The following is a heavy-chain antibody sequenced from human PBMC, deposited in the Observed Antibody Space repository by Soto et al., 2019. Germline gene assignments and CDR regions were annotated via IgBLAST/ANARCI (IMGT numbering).Heavy chain of an antibody. Sequence: EVQLVESGGGLVKPGGSLRLSCAASGFTFSSYSMNWVRQAPGKGLEWVSSISSSSSYIYYADSVKGRFTISRDNAKNSLYLQMNSRRAEDTAVYYCARDGGSAAAAAPRGWFDPWGQGTLVTVSS. V-gene: IGHV3-21*01. CDR1: GFTFSSYS. J-gene: IGHJ5*02. CDR3: ARDGGSAAAAAPRGWFDP. D-gene: IGHD6-13*01. CDR2: ISSSSSYI.